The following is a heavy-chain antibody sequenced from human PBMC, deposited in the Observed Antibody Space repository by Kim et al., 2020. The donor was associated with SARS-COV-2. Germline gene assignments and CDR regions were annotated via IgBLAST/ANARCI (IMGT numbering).Heavy chain of an antibody. V-gene: IGHV3-23*03. J-gene: IGHJ6*02. CDR3: AKNLGYSDGMDV. Sequence: GGSLRLSCTASGFTFRSYVMSWVRQAPGKGLEWVSAIHSGGSGTFYADSVKGRFTISRDNSKSTLYLQMNSLRADDTAVYYCAKNLGYSDGMDVWGQGTTVIVSS. CDR1: GFTFRSYV. CDR2: IHSGGSGT. D-gene: IGHD3-16*01.